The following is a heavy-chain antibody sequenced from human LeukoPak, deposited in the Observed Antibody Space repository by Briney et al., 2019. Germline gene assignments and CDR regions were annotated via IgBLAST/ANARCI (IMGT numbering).Heavy chain of an antibody. V-gene: IGHV3-53*01. CDR2: IYSGGST. CDR3: TKDSSVPFGITD. J-gene: IGHJ4*02. D-gene: IGHD5/OR15-5a*01. Sequence: PGGSLRLSCGASGFTVSTNYMSWVRQAPGKGLEWVSIIYSGGSTYYADSVKGRFTISRDNSKSTLSLQLNSLRAEDTAVYYCTKDSSVPFGITDWGQGTLVTVSS. CDR1: GFTVSTNY.